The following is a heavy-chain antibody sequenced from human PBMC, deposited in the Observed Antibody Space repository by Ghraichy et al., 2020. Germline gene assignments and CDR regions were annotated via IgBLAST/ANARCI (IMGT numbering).Heavy chain of an antibody. CDR2: IKQDGSDT. V-gene: IGHV3-7*03. J-gene: IGHJ3*02. D-gene: IGHD3-9*01. Sequence: GGSLRLSCAASGFTFSSHYMTWVRQAPGKGLEWVANIKQDGSDTFYLDSVRGRFTISRDNAKNSLYLQMNSLRADDTAVYYFARESVLTGMGDDASDIWGQGTMVTVSS. CDR1: GFTFSSHY. CDR3: ARESVLTGMGDDASDI.